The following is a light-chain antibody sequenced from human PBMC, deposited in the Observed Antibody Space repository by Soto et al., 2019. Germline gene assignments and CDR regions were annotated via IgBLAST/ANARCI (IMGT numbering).Light chain of an antibody. CDR3: SSYAGTHIV. CDR2: EVS. V-gene: IGLV2-8*01. J-gene: IGLJ1*01. CDR1: SSDVGGYNY. Sequence: QSVLTQPPSASGSPGQSVTISCTGTSSDVGGYNYVSWYQQHPGRAPKLMIYEVSKRPSGVPDRFSGSKSGNTASLTVSGLQAEDEADYYCSSYAGTHIVFGIGTKVT.